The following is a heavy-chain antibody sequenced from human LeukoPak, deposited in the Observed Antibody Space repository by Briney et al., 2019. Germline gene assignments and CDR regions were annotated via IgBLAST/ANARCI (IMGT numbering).Heavy chain of an antibody. V-gene: IGHV3-23*01. D-gene: IGHD5-12*01. J-gene: IGHJ4*02. Sequence: GGSLRLSCAASGFTSTNYAMNWVRQAPGKGLEWVSILIGSNGATDYADSVKGRFTISRDNSKNTLYLQMNSLRAEDTAIYYCAKGAYDYIEMVYFDSWGRGTLVTVSS. CDR3: AKGAYDYIEMVYFDS. CDR2: LIGSNGAT. CDR1: GFTSTNYA.